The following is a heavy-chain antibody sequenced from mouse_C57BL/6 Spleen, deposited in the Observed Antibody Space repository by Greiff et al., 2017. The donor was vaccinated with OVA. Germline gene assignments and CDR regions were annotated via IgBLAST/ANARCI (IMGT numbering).Heavy chain of an antibody. CDR1: GFTFSDYG. D-gene: IGHD2-4*01. V-gene: IGHV5-17*01. CDR3: AKRDYDYDGFAY. CDR2: ISSGSSTI. J-gene: IGHJ3*01. Sequence: EVKLMESGGGLVKPGGSLKLSCAASGFTFSDYGMHWVRQAPEKGLEWVAYISSGSSTIYYADTVKGRFTISRDNAKNTLFLQMTSLRSEDTAMYYCAKRDYDYDGFAYWGQGTLVTVSA.